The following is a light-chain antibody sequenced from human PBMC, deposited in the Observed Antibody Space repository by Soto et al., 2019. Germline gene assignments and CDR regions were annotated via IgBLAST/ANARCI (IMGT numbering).Light chain of an antibody. Sequence: QSVLAQPASVSGSPGQSITISCTVTSSDVGGYNYVSWCQQRPGKAPKLMIYEVSNRPSGVSNRSSGSKSGNTASLTISGLQAEDEADYYCSSYTSSTFYVFGTGTKVTVL. CDR2: EVS. CDR3: SSYTSSTFYV. J-gene: IGLJ1*01. CDR1: SSDVGGYNY. V-gene: IGLV2-14*01.